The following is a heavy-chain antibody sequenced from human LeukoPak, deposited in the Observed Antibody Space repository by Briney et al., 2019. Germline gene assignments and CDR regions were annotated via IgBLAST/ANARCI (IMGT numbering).Heavy chain of an antibody. CDR1: GGSISSYY. CDR3: ARHGYYDFWSGYHMAQYNWFDP. CDR2: VYYSGST. Sequence: PSETLSLTSTVSGGSISSYYWSWIRQPPGKGLEWIGYVYYSGSTNYNPSLKSRVTISVDTSKNQFSLKLSSVTAADTAVYYCARHGYYDFWSGYHMAQYNWFDPWGQGTLVTVSS. V-gene: IGHV4-59*08. J-gene: IGHJ5*02. D-gene: IGHD3-3*01.